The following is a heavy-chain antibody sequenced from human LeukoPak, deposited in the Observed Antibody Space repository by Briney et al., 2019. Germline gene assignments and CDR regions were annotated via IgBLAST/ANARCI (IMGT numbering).Heavy chain of an antibody. V-gene: IGHV3-11*01. J-gene: IGHJ5*02. Sequence: GGSLRLPCAASGFTFSNYWMSWVRQTPGKGLEWVSFLSGSGEIIYYADSVKGRFTISRDNAKNSLYLQMNSLRAEDTAVYHCARAGQNNWFDPWGQGTLVTVSS. CDR2: LSGSGEII. CDR1: GFTFSNYW. CDR3: ARAGQNNWFDP.